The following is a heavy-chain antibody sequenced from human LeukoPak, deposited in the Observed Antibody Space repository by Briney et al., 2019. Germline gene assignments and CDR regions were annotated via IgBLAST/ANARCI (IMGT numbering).Heavy chain of an antibody. J-gene: IGHJ5*02. D-gene: IGHD3-3*01. CDR3: ARAPRRDYDFWSGYYFYWFDP. CDR1: AYSFTSYW. Sequence: GESLKISCKGSAYSFTSYWIGWVRQMPGKGLEWMGIIYPGDSDTRYSPSFQGQVTISADKSISTAYLQWSSLKASDTAMYYCARAPRRDYDFWSGYYFYWFDPWGQGTLVTVSS. CDR2: IYPGDSDT. V-gene: IGHV5-51*01.